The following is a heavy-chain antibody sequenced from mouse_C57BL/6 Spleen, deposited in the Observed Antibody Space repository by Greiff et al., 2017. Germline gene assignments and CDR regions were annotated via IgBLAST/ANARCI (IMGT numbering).Heavy chain of an antibody. CDR2: IDPSDSYT. CDR1: GYTFTSYW. V-gene: IGHV1-50*01. J-gene: IGHJ4*01. Sequence: QVQLQQPGAELVKPGASMKLSCKASGYTFTSYWMQWVKQRPGQGLEWIGEIDPSDSYTNYNQKFKGKATLTVDTSSSTAYMQLSSLTSEDSAVYYCARGASSYYAMDYWGQGTSVTVSS. CDR3: ARGASSYYAMDY. D-gene: IGHD1-1*01.